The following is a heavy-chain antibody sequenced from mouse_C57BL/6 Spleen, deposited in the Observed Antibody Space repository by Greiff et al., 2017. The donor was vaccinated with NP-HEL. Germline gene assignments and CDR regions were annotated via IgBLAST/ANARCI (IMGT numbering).Heavy chain of an antibody. Sequence: EVQLQQSGPELVKPGASVKMSCKASGYTFTDYNMHWVKQSHGKSLEWIGYINPNNGGTSYNQKFKGKATLTVNKSSSTAYMELRSLTSEDSAVYYCASEPYSNYYAMDYWGQGTSVTVSS. CDR3: ASEPYSNYYAMDY. J-gene: IGHJ4*01. D-gene: IGHD2-5*01. CDR1: GYTFTDYN. V-gene: IGHV1-22*01. CDR2: INPNNGGT.